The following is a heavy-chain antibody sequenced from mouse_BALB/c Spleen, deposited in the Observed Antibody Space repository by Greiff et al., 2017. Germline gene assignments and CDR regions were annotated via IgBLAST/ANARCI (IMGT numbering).Heavy chain of an antibody. CDR3: ARALGLYAMDY. Sequence: EVQGVESGGGLVKPGGSLKLSCAASGFTFSDYYMYWVRQTPEKRLEWVATISDGGSYTYYPDSVKGRFTISRDNAKNNLYLQMSSLKSEDTAMYYCARALGLYAMDYWGQGTSVTVSS. D-gene: IGHD4-1*01. V-gene: IGHV5-4*02. CDR1: GFTFSDYY. CDR2: ISDGGSYT. J-gene: IGHJ4*01.